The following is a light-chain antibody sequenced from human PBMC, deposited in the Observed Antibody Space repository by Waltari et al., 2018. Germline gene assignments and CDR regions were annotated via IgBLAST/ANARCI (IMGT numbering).Light chain of an antibody. J-gene: IGKJ4*01. CDR3: QQTYSTPPT. CDR2: WAS. V-gene: IGKV4-1*01. CDR1: QTILSSSNNKTY. Sequence: DIVMTQSPDSLAVSLCERATISCRSSQTILSSSNNKTYLVWYQQKPGQPPKLLIYWASTRESGVPDRFSGSGSGTDFTLAISSLQAEDVAVYYCQQTYSTPPTFGGGTKVEIK.